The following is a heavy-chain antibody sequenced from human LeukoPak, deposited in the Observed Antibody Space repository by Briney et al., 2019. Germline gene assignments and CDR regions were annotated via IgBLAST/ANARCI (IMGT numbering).Heavy chain of an antibody. J-gene: IGHJ4*02. CDR1: GGTFSSYA. CDR3: ARGYSSSYLIGY. D-gene: IGHD6-13*01. Sequence: SVKVSCKASGGTFSSYAISWVRQAPGQGLEWMGGIIPIFDTANYAQKFQGRVTITADESTSTAYMELSSLRSEDTAVYYCARGYSSSYLIGYRGQGTLVTVSS. CDR2: IIPIFDTA. V-gene: IGHV1-69*13.